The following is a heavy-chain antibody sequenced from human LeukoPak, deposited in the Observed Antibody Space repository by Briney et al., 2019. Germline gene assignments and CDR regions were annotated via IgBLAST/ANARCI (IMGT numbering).Heavy chain of an antibody. Sequence: GGSLRLSCVASGFTFSTYALSWVRQAPGKGLEWVSAISSSGGSPYYADSVNGRFTISRDNSKNTLYLQMNSLRAEDTAVYYCARESPSGYFDWLLNPNFDYWGQGTLVTVSS. CDR1: GFTFSTYA. CDR3: ARESPSGYFDWLLNPNFDY. CDR2: ISSSGGSP. D-gene: IGHD3-9*01. J-gene: IGHJ4*02. V-gene: IGHV3-23*01.